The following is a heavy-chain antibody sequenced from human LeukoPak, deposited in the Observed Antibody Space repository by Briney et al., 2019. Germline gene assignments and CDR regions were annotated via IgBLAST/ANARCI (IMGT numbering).Heavy chain of an antibody. J-gene: IGHJ4*02. CDR2: IISNAEK. CDR3: SRMGVDIVATIVHF. CDR1: GCALRTARRG. V-gene: IGHV2-26*01. Sequence: CGPVLLQPSSTRSLTNTVTGCALRTARRGVSWIRQPPGKALERLAHIISNAEKSYSTSLKTRLTITKLTSKSQVVLTMSNIDLVHTATYFCSRMGVDIVATIVHFGGQGTLATVSS. D-gene: IGHD5-12*01.